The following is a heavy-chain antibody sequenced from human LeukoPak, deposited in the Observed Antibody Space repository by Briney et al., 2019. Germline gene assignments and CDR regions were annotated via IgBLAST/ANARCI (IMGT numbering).Heavy chain of an antibody. Sequence: SETLSLTCAVSGYSISNCYYWGWIRQPPGEGLGLIGSIYHSWSTYYNPSLKSRVTISVDTSKNQFSLKLSSVTAADTAAYYCARGARIPIFEGLIDYWGQGTLVTVSS. J-gene: IGHJ4*02. CDR1: GYSISNCYY. D-gene: IGHD3-3*01. CDR2: IYHSWST. CDR3: ARGARIPIFEGLIDY. V-gene: IGHV4-38-2*01.